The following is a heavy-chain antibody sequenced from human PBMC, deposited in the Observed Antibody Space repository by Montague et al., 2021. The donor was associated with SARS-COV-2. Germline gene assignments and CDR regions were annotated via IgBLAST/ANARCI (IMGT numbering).Heavy chain of an antibody. CDR2: MSHDGNYE. CDR3: AVQPRDSSAWHPFDH. Sequence: SLSLSCAAPGFTFSTYAIHWVRQAPGKGLEWVAIMSHDGNYEHYADSVKGRFTISRDSSKNTLHLQMNSLTAEDTAVYYCAVQPRDSSAWHPFDHWGQGTLVTVSS. V-gene: IGHV3-33*01. CDR1: GFTFSTYA. J-gene: IGHJ4*02. D-gene: IGHD6-19*01.